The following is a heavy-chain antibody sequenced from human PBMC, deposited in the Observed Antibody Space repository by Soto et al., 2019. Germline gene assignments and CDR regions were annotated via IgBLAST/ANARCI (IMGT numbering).Heavy chain of an antibody. D-gene: IGHD2-21*01. J-gene: IGHJ6*02. CDR3: AKDHLPTLLFHGMDV. Sequence: HPGGSLRLSCAASGFTLDDDAMHWVRQAPGEGLEWVSGISWNSGCIGYADSVKGRFTISRENAKNSMYLQMNSLRAEDTALYYCAKDHLPTLLFHGMDVWGQGTTVTVCS. CDR2: ISWNSGCI. CDR1: GFTLDDDA. V-gene: IGHV3-9*01.